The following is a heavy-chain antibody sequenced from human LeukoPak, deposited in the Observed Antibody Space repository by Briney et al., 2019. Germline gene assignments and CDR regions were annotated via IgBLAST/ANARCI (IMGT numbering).Heavy chain of an antibody. Sequence: PGGSLRLSCAASGFTFSSYAMSWVRQAPGKGLEWVSAISGSGGSTYYADSVKGRFTISRDNSKNTLYLQMNSLRAEDTAVHYCAKSLSSPAWSGQTDYWGQGTLVTVSS. CDR3: AKSLSSPAWSGQTDY. V-gene: IGHV3-23*01. CDR1: GFTFSSYA. CDR2: ISGSGGST. D-gene: IGHD3-3*01. J-gene: IGHJ4*02.